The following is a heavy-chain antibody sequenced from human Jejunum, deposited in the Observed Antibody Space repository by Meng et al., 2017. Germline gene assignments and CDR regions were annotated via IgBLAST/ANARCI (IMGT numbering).Heavy chain of an antibody. Sequence: VPPQELGPGLVKPLDTLSLTCAVSGGSISSVYWWTWVRQSPGKGLEWIGEIYHSGSTNYNPSLKSRVTISVDKSKNQFSLKLTSVTAADTAVYYCARGGYYSFDYWGQGTLVTVSS. CDR3: ARGGYYSFDY. J-gene: IGHJ4*02. D-gene: IGHD5-18*01. CDR1: GGSISSVYW. V-gene: IGHV4-4*02. CDR2: IYHSGST.